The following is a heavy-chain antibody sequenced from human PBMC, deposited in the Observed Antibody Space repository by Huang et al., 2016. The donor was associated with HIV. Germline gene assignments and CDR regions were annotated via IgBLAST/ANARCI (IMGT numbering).Heavy chain of an antibody. CDR3: ARVESRRYYDSSGYYY. J-gene: IGHJ4*02. V-gene: IGHV1-69*01. Sequence: QVQLVQSGAEVKKPGSSVKVSCKAAGGTFSSYAITWVRQAPGQGLEWMGGISPVVGTANYAQKCQGRVTITADESTSTAYMELSSLRSEDTAVYYCARVESRRYYDSSGYYYWGQGTLVTVSS. CDR2: ISPVVGTA. D-gene: IGHD3-22*01. CDR1: GGTFSSYA.